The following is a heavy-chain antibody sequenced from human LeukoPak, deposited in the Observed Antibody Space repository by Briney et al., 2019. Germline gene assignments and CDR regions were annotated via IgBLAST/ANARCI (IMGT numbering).Heavy chain of an antibody. CDR2: IYSDNT. V-gene: IGHV3-53*01. CDR1: GFTVSSNY. D-gene: IGHD2-15*01. CDR3: AKEVGWSLMDV. Sequence: GGSLRLSCAASGFTVSSNYMSWVRQAPGKGLEWVSFIYSDNTHYSDSVKGRFTISRDNAKNSLYVQMNSLRAEDTAVYYCAKEVGWSLMDVWGKGTTVTISS. J-gene: IGHJ6*03.